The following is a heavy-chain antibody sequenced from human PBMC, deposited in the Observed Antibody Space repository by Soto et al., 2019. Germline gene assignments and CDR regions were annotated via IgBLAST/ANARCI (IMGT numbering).Heavy chain of an antibody. CDR1: GYTFTTYW. V-gene: IGHV5-51*01. Sequence: RGESLKISCKGSGYTFTTYWIGWVRQMPGTGLEWMGIVSSGDSNTKYSPSFQGQVTISADKSINTAYLQWSSLKASDTAMYYCERGGYGDNSEDAFYIWGPGPMVTVSS. D-gene: IGHD5-18*01. J-gene: IGHJ3*02. CDR3: ERGGYGDNSEDAFYI. CDR2: VSSGDSNT.